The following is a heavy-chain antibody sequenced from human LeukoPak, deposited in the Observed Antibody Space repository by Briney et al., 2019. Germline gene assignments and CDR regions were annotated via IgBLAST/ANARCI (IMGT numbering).Heavy chain of an antibody. J-gene: IGHJ5*02. CDR1: GYSFTSYW. D-gene: IGHD6-19*01. Sequence: PGESLKISCQGSGYSFTSYWIGWVRQMPGKGLEWMGIIYPGDSDTRYSPSFQGQVTISADKSISTAYLQWSSLKASDTAMYYCASLSGYSSDYDSEDWFDPWGQGTLVTVSS. CDR3: ASLSGYSSDYDSEDWFDP. CDR2: IYPGDSDT. V-gene: IGHV5-51*01.